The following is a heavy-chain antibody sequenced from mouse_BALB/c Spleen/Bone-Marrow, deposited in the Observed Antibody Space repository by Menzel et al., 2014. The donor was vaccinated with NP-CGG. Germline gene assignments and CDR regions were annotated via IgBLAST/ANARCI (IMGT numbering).Heavy chain of an antibody. CDR1: GFDFSRYW. D-gene: IGHD1-1*01. CDR3: ARLNYYGNLFV. V-gene: IGHV4-1*02. CDR2: INPDSSTI. Sequence: EVQGVESGGGLVQPGGSLKLSCAASGFDFSRYWMSWVRQVPGKGLEWIGEINPDSSTINYTPSLKDKFIISRDNAKNTLYLQMSKVRSEDTALYYCARLNYYGNLFVWGATTTVTVSS. J-gene: IGHJ1*01.